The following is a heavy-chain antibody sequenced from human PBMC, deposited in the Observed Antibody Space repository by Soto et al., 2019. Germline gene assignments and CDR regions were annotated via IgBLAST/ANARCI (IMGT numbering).Heavy chain of an antibody. CDR1: GGSISETYW. CDR3: ARHIGVTGTRGFDH. Sequence: QVQLQESGPGLVEPSETLSLTCAVSGGSISETYWWSWVRQPPGKVLEWIGEISYRGTTHYNSSLRSRVTISMDTSRNQISLTLISGTAADSDSYYCARHIGVTGTRGFDHWGQRTLVSVSS. D-gene: IGHD6-19*01. J-gene: IGHJ4*02. CDR2: ISYRGTT. V-gene: IGHV4-4*02.